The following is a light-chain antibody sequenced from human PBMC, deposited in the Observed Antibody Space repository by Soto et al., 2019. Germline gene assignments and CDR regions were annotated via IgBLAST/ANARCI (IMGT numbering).Light chain of an antibody. V-gene: IGKV3-20*01. CDR2: GAS. Sequence: EIVLTQSPGTLSFSPLEIATLSCSSSQSVSSSYLAWYQQKPGQAPRLLIYGASSRATGIPDRFSGSGSGTDFTLTISRLEPEDFAVYYCQKYGSSPLNFGGGTKVDIK. CDR1: QSVSSSY. CDR3: QKYGSSPLN. J-gene: IGKJ4*01.